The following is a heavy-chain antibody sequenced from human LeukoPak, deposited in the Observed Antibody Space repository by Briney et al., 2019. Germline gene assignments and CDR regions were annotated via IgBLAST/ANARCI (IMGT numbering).Heavy chain of an antibody. Sequence: SGGSLRLSCAASGFTFSDYYMNWIRQAPGKGLEWVSYISDSGSTKYYADSVKGRFTISMDNAKNSLYLQMDSLRVEDTAIYYCARELAVVVVTATTDYWGQGTLVTVSS. CDR3: ARELAVVVVTATTDY. V-gene: IGHV3-11*01. CDR1: GFTFSDYY. D-gene: IGHD2-21*02. CDR2: ISDSGSTK. J-gene: IGHJ4*02.